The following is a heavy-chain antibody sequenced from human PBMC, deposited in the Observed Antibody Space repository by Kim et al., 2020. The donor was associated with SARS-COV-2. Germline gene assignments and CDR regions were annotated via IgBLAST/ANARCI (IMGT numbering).Heavy chain of an antibody. J-gene: IGHJ6*02. V-gene: IGHV4-61*02. D-gene: IGHD6-19*01. CDR1: GGSISSGSYY. CDR2: IYTSGST. CDR3: AARYSSGWYPAYYGMDV. Sequence: SETLSLTCTVSGGSISSGSYYWSWIRQPAGKGLEWIGRIYTSGSTNYNPSLKSRVTISVDTSKNQFSLKLSSVTAADTAVYYCAARYSSGWYPAYYGMDVWGQGTTVTVSS.